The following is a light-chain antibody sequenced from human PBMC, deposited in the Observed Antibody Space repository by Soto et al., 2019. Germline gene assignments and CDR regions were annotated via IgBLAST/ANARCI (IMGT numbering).Light chain of an antibody. CDR3: QQYGTSPWT. Sequence: EIVITQSPATLSFSPLEIATLSCRASQSVSSNLAWYQQKPGQAPRLLIYGASSRATGIPDRFSGSGSGTDFTLTISRLEPEDFAVYYCQQYGTSPWTFGQGTKVDIK. CDR2: GAS. V-gene: IGKV3-20*01. J-gene: IGKJ1*01. CDR1: QSVSSN.